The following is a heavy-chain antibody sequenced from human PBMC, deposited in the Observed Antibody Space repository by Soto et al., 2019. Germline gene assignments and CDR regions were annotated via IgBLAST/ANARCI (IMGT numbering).Heavy chain of an antibody. Sequence: QVQLVESGGGVVQPGRSLRLSCATSGFTFSTFSMHWVRQAPGKGLEWVAHISYDGSEKDYADSVKGRFTISRDNSDNTLFLQMNSLTSEDTGVYSCARGPASGDFWCQGTLVTVPS. V-gene: IGHV3-30*04. CDR3: ARGPASGDF. J-gene: IGHJ4*02. CDR1: GFTFSTFS. CDR2: ISYDGSEK. D-gene: IGHD1-26*01.